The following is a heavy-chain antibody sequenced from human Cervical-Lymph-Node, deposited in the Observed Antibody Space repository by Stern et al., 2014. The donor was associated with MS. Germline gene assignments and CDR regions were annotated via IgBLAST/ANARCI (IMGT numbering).Heavy chain of an antibody. J-gene: IGHJ5*02. Sequence: KLKEWVPGLVKPSATLSLTCTVSGGPISSYYWSWIRQPPGKGLEWIGYIYYSGSTNYNPSLKSRVTISVDTSKNQFSLKLSSVTAADTAVYYCARVSDGSGSYGWFDPWGQGTLVTVSS. CDR3: ARVSDGSGSYGWFDP. D-gene: IGHD3-10*01. CDR1: GGPISSYY. V-gene: IGHV4-59*01. CDR2: IYYSGST.